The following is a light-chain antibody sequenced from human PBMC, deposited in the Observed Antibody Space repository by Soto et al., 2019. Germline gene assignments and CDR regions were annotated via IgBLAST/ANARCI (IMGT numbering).Light chain of an antibody. CDR3: QHYNSGPLT. CDR1: QRLXSN. V-gene: IGKV3-15*01. J-gene: IGKJ5*01. Sequence: ILLTQCPATLSVSPGESATLDCRTSQRLXSNLVCYQQKPGQAPRVLTDATSTMATGGPARLSGSGSATDFTLTISSMQAADFSVYHCQHYNSGPLTFGQGTRLEIK. CDR2: ATS.